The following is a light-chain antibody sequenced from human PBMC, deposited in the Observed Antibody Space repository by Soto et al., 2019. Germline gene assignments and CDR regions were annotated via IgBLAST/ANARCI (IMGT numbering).Light chain of an antibody. V-gene: IGKV1-5*01. Sequence: DIQMTQSPSTLSASVGDRVTITCRASQSISSWLAWYQQKPGKAPKLLIYDASSLESGVPSRFSGSGSGTEFTLTIRSLQPDDFATYYCQQYNSYLGTFGQGTKVDIK. CDR1: QSISSW. J-gene: IGKJ2*01. CDR2: DAS. CDR3: QQYNSYLGT.